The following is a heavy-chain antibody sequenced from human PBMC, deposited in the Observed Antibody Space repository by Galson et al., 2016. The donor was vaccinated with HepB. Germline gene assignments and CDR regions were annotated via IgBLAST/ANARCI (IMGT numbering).Heavy chain of an antibody. CDR3: AKAHSIAYPHELGAD. Sequence: SLRLSCAASGFIFDDYGMHWVRQTPGKGLEWVAVIWQDGTKTYYGDSVRGRFTISRDNSKSTLFLLMNSLRADDTGIYYCAKAHSIAYPHELGADWGQGALVAVSS. CDR1: GFIFDDYG. CDR2: IWQDGTKT. V-gene: IGHV3-33*06. J-gene: IGHJ4*02. D-gene: IGHD3-16*01.